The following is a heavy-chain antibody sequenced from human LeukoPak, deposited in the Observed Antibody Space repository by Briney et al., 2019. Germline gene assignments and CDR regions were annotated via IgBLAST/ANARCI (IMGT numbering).Heavy chain of an antibody. Sequence: PSETLSLTCSVSGVSISSHYWRWIRQTAGKGLEWIGRLYTSGGTNYNPSLKSRVTMSVDMSKNQFSLRLSSVTAADTAVYCARVQGFSYTYDWFDPWGQGTLVTVSS. CDR2: LYTSGGT. J-gene: IGHJ5*02. CDR1: GVSISSHY. CDR3: ARVQGFSYTYDWFDP. V-gene: IGHV4-4*07. D-gene: IGHD3-16*01.